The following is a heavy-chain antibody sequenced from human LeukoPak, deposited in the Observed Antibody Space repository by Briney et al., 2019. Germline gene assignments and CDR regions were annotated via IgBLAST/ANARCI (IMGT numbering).Heavy chain of an antibody. CDR2: INPNNGAS. CDR3: ARGWGILGLYYYYYGMDV. CDR1: GYTFTDYY. J-gene: IGHJ6*02. V-gene: IGHV1-2*02. Sequence: GASVKVSCRTSGYTFTDYYIHWVRQAPGQGLEWMGWINPNNGASNSAQNFQGRVTMTRDTSISTAYMELSSLRSEDTAVYYCARGWGILGLYYYYYGMDVWGQGTTVTVSS. D-gene: IGHD7-27*01.